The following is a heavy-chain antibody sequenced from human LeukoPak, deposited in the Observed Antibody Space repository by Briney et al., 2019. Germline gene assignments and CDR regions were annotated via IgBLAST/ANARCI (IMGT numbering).Heavy chain of an antibody. CDR2: INSGSRT. Sequence: PGGSLRLSCAASTSTFSTYVMSWVRQAPGKGLEWVSVINSGSRTSSASSVKGRFTISRDNSKNTLFLHMNSLRGEDTAVYYCATGEDRSIYDRFDYWGQGTLVTVSS. CDR1: TSTFSTYV. V-gene: IGHV3-23*01. J-gene: IGHJ4*02. D-gene: IGHD7-27*01. CDR3: ATGEDRSIYDRFDY.